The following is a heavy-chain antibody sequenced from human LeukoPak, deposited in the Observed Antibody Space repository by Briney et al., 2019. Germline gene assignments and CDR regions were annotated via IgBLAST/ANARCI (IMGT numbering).Heavy chain of an antibody. Sequence: SETLSLTCTVSGGSISSYYWSWIRQPPGKGLEWIGYIYYSGSTNYNPSLKSRVTISVDTSKNQFSLKLSSVTAADTAVYYCARGVPYYDFWSPHYPYYFDYWGQGTLVTVSP. CDR2: IYYSGST. CDR1: GGSISSYY. V-gene: IGHV4-59*01. CDR3: ARGVPYYDFWSPHYPYYFDY. J-gene: IGHJ4*02. D-gene: IGHD3-3*01.